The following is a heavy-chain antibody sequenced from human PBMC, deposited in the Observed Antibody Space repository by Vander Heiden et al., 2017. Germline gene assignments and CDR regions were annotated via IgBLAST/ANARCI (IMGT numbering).Heavy chain of an antibody. V-gene: IGHV3-23*01. J-gene: IGHJ4*02. CDR1: GFTFSSSP. CDR2: ISGSVVAT. Sequence: EVQLFESGGAFAQPGGSLRLSCAASGFTFSSSPMRWVRQATGKGLEWVSGISGSVVATYYADSVKGRFTISRDNSKHTLYLQMNSLTAEDTAVYYCAKGLDGYHFDYWGQGTLVTVSS. CDR3: AKGLDGYHFDY. D-gene: IGHD5-18*01.